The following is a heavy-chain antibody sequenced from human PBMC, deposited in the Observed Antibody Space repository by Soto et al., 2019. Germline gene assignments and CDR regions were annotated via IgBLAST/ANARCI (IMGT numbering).Heavy chain of an antibody. Sequence: PSDTLSLTCTVSGGSISSGGYYWSWIRQHPGKGLEWIGYIYYSGSTYYNPSLKSRVTISVDTSKNQFSLKLSSVTAADTAVYYCARGSYITAMVTYWFDPWGQGTLVPVSS. D-gene: IGHD5-18*01. V-gene: IGHV4-31*03. CDR3: ARGSYITAMVTYWFDP. CDR1: GGSISSGGYY. CDR2: IYYSGST. J-gene: IGHJ5*02.